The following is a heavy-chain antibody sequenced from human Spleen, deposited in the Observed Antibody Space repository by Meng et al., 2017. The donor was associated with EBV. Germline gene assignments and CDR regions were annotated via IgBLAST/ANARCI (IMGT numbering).Heavy chain of an antibody. D-gene: IGHD5-18*01. J-gene: IGHJ4*02. CDR1: GGSVSSGNYY. V-gene: IGHV4-61*01. CDR2: IYYSGGT. CDR3: ARAIISSYGGVGFDY. Sequence: VQLQGSGPGLVKPSETLSLTCTGSGGSVSSGNYYWSWIRQPPGKGLEWIGYIYYSGGTNYNPSLKSRVTISVDTSKNQFSLKLSSVTAADTAVYYCARAIISSYGGVGFDYWGQGTLVTVSS.